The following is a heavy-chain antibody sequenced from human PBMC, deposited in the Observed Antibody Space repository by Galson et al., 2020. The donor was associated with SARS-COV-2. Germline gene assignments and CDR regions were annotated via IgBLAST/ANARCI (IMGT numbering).Heavy chain of an antibody. J-gene: IGHJ4*02. D-gene: IGHD3-22*01. CDR1: GGSISSYY. CDR2: IYYSGST. V-gene: IGHV4-59*01. Sequence: ETSETLSLTCTVSGGSISSYYWSWIRQPPGKGLEWIGYIYYSGSTNYNPSLKSRVTISVDTSKNQFSLKLSPVTAADTAVYYCAREALDYYDSSGYSEGYFDYWGQGTLVTVSS. CDR3: AREALDYYDSSGYSEGYFDY.